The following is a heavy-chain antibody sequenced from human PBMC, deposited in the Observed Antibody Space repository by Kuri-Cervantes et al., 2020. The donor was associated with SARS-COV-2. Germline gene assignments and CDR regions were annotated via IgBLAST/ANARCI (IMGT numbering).Heavy chain of an antibody. V-gene: IGHV3-30-3*01. CDR2: ISYDGSNK. CDR3: AKDSLLWFGETYYYYYGMDV. D-gene: IGHD3-10*01. J-gene: IGHJ6*02. CDR1: GFTFISYA. Sequence: GGSLRLSCVASGFTFISYAMHWVRQAPGKGLEWVAVISYDGSNKYFAESVKGRFTISRDNSKNTLYLQMNSLRAEDTAVYYCAKDSLLWFGETYYYYYGMDVWGQGTTVTVSS.